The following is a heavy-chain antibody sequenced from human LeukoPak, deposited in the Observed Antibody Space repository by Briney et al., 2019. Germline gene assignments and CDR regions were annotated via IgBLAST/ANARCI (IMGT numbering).Heavy chain of an antibody. J-gene: IGHJ4*02. V-gene: IGHV3-74*01. CDR1: GFTFSSYW. CDR3: STSRSFDY. D-gene: IGHD3-16*01. CDR2: INTDGTTT. Sequence: PGGSLRPFCAASGFTFSSYWMHWARQAPGKGLVCDSGINTDGTTTSYAPSVKGRFTISRDNAKNTLSLQLNSQRATDTAMYYCSTSRSFDYWGQGTLVTGSS.